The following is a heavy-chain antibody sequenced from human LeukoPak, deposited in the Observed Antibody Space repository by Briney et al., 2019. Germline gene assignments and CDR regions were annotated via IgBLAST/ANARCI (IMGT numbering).Heavy chain of an antibody. D-gene: IGHD6-19*01. V-gene: IGHV1-2*02. CDR2: INLNSGGT. Sequence: ASVKVSCKASGYTFTGYYMHWVRQAPGQGLEWMGWINLNSGGTNYAQKFQGRVTMTRDTSISTAYMELSRLRSDDTAVYHCARIAVAGSYYFDYWGQGTLVTVSS. CDR1: GYTFTGYY. CDR3: ARIAVAGSYYFDY. J-gene: IGHJ4*02.